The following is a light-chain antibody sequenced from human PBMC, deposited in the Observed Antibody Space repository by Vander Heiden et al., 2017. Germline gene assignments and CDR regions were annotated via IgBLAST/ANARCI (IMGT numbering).Light chain of an antibody. CDR1: QSLVYSDGNTY. J-gene: IGKJ2*01. Sequence: DVVMTESPLSLPATCVQPASIACRSSQSLVYSDGNTYLNWFQQRPRQSPRRLIYKVANRDSGVPDRFSGSGSGTDVTLKISSVEADDVGVYYCMQGTHAAPWYTFGQGTKLEIK. CDR2: KVA. V-gene: IGKV2-30*01. CDR3: MQGTHAAPWYT.